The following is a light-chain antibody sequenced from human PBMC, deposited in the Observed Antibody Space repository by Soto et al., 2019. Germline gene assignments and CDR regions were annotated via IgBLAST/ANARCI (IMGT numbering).Light chain of an antibody. CDR3: ASYTSSITVV. Sequence: QSVLTQPASVSGSPGQSITISCTGTSSDVGGVNYVSWYQQHPAKAPKLIIFDVSNRPSGVSNRFSGSKSGNTASLTISGLQAEDEADYYCASYTSSITVVFGGGTKLTVL. CDR2: DVS. V-gene: IGLV2-14*01. J-gene: IGLJ2*01. CDR1: SSDVGGVNY.